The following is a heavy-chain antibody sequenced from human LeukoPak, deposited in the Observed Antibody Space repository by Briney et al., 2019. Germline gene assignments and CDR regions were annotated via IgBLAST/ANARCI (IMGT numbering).Heavy chain of an antibody. D-gene: IGHD3-10*01. CDR1: GYTFTSYS. J-gene: IGHJ3*02. Sequence: ASVKVSRKASGYTFTSYSISWVRQAPGQGLEWMGWISAYNGNTNYAQKLQGRVTMTTDTSTSTAYMELRSLRSDDTAVYYCARVGDMVRGVIITDAFDIWGQGTMVTVSS. CDR3: ARVGDMVRGVIITDAFDI. CDR2: ISAYNGNT. V-gene: IGHV1-18*01.